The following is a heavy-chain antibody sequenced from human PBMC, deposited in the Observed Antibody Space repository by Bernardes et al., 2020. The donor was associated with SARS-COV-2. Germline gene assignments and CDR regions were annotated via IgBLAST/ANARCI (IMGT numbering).Heavy chain of an antibody. J-gene: IGHJ6*02. CDR1: GFTFSFFW. Sequence: GGSLRLSRAASGFTFSFFWMNWVRQGPGKGPGWVSLMSPDGSSTVYADSVRGRFNIYRDNAKNTLYLQMNRLTAEDTAVYYCVRDMRRQYGDYYYGLDVWGQGTTVTVSS. CDR2: MSPDGSST. D-gene: IGHD2-8*01. CDR3: VRDMRRQYGDYYYGLDV. V-gene: IGHV3-74*01.